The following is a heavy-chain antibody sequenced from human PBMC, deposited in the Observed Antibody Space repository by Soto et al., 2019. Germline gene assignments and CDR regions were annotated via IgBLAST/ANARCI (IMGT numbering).Heavy chain of an antibody. CDR2: ISGSGGST. J-gene: IGHJ6*02. Sequence: PGGSLRLSCAASGFTFSSYAMSWVRQAPGKGLEWVSAISGSGGSTYYADSVKGRFTISRDNSKNTLYLQMNSLRAEDTAVYYCAKAPYSSSSSKRLYYYYGMDGWGQGTTVTVSS. CDR1: GFTFSSYA. D-gene: IGHD6-6*01. CDR3: AKAPYSSSSSKRLYYYYGMDG. V-gene: IGHV3-23*01.